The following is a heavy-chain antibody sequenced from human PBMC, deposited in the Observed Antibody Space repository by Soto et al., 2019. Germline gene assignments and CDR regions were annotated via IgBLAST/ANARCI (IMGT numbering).Heavy chain of an antibody. V-gene: IGHV3-23*01. J-gene: IGHJ4*02. CDR2: ISGSGGGT. CDR1: GGNFRSYA. CDR3: AKGLYDSSGFPFDY. Sequence: PGGSHRLSSTASGGNFRSYAMSWVRQAPGKGLEWVSAISGSGGGTYYADSVKGRFTISRDNSKNTLYLQMNSLRAEDTAVYYCAKGLYDSSGFPFDYWGQGTLVTVSS. D-gene: IGHD3-22*01.